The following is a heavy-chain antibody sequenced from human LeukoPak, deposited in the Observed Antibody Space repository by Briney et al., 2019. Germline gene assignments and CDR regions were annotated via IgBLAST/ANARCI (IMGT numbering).Heavy chain of an antibody. J-gene: IGHJ6*03. Sequence: GGSLRLSCAASGFTLSSYWMSWVRQAPGKGVEWVANIKEDGSEKYYVDSVKGRFTISRDNAKNSLYLQMNSLRAEDTAVYYCARDHGIAAAAVYYYYMDVWGKGTTVTVSS. CDR2: IKEDGSEK. CDR1: GFTLSSYW. D-gene: IGHD6-13*01. CDR3: ARDHGIAAAAVYYYYMDV. V-gene: IGHV3-7*01.